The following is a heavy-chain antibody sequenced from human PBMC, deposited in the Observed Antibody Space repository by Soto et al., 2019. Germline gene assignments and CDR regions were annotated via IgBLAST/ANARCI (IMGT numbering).Heavy chain of an antibody. V-gene: IGHV1-69*02. CDR3: ASAPYSSGSNWFDP. J-gene: IGHJ5*02. Sequence: QVQLVQSGAEVKKPGSSVKVSCKASGGTFSSYTISWVRQAPGQGLEWMGRIIPILGIANYAQKFQGRVTITADKCTSTAYMELSSLRSEDTAVYYCASAPYSSGSNWFDPWGQGTLVTVSS. D-gene: IGHD6-19*01. CDR1: GGTFSSYT. CDR2: IIPILGIA.